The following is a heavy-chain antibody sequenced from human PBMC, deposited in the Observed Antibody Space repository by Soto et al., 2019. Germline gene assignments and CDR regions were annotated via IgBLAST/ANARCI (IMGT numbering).Heavy chain of an antibody. D-gene: IGHD3-10*01. J-gene: IGHJ1*01. CDR3: ANIYGSGSYWGDFQH. CDR2: ISGSGGST. V-gene: IGHV3-23*01. CDR1: GFTFSSYA. Sequence: VQLLESGGGLVQPGGSLRLSCAASGFTFSSYAMSWVRQAPGKGLEWVSAISGSGGSTYYADSVKGRFTISRDNSKNTLYLQMNSLRAEDTAVYYCANIYGSGSYWGDFQHWGQGTLVTVSS.